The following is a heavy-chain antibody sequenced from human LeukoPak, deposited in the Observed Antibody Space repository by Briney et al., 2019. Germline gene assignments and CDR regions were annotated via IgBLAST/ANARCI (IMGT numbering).Heavy chain of an antibody. J-gene: IGHJ4*02. Sequence: PGGSLRLSCAASGFTFSSYAMSWVRQAPGKGLEWVAFIRSDGSNKYYADSVKGRFTISRDNSKNTLYLQMNSLRAEDTAVYYCAKGVATPIDYWGQGTLVTVSS. CDR1: GFTFSSYA. CDR3: AKGVATPIDY. V-gene: IGHV3-30*02. CDR2: IRSDGSNK. D-gene: IGHD5-12*01.